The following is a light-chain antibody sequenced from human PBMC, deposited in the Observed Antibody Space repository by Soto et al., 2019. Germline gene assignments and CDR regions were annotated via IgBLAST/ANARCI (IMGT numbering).Light chain of an antibody. Sequence: LAQPASVSWSPGQSITISCTGTSSDVGGYNYVSWYQQHPGKAPKLMIYEVSNRPSGVSNRFSGSKSGNTASLTISGLQAEDEADYYCSSYTSSSTPYVFGTGTKVTVL. J-gene: IGLJ1*01. V-gene: IGLV2-14*01. CDR2: EVS. CDR3: SSYTSSSTPYV. CDR1: SSDVGGYNY.